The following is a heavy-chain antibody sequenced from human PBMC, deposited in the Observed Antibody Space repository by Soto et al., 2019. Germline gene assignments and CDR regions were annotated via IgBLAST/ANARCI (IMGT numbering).Heavy chain of an antibody. D-gene: IGHD2-15*01. CDR1: GGSINSGSYF. CDR3: ARLIKDLVVVVVVTGRLDY. CDR2: IYYTGST. Sequence: QLQLQESGPGLVKPSETLSLTCTVSGGSINSGSYFWGWIRQPPGKGLEWIGTIYYTGSTYYNPSLKSRVTISVDTSNNQFSLKLSSVTAADTAVYYCARLIKDLVVVVVVTGRLDYWGQGTLVTVSS. V-gene: IGHV4-39*01. J-gene: IGHJ4*02.